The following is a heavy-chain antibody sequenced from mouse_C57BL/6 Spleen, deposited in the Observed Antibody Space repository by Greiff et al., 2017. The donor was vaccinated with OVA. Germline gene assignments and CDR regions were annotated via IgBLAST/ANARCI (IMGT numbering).Heavy chain of an antibody. Sequence: EVQGVESGGDLVKPGGSLKLSCAASGFTFSSYGMSWVRQTPDKRLEWVATISSGGSYTYYPDSVKGRFTISRDNAKTTLYLQMSSLKSEDTAMYYCARDDYFDYWGQGTTLTVSS. CDR2: ISSGGSYT. J-gene: IGHJ2*01. V-gene: IGHV5-6*01. CDR3: ARDDYFDY. CDR1: GFTFSSYG.